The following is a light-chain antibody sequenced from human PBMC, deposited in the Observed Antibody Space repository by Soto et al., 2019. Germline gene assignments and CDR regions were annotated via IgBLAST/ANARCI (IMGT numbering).Light chain of an antibody. CDR3: ATWDSSLTAGV. V-gene: IGLV1-51*01. J-gene: IGLJ2*01. CDR1: SSNIGNNF. Sequence: QSVLTQPPSVSAAPGQEVTISCSGSSSNIGNNFVSWYQHLPGTAPKLLIYDNNKRPSGIPDRFSGAKSGTSATLGITGLQTGDEAHYYCATWDSSLTAGVVGGGTKLTVL. CDR2: DNN.